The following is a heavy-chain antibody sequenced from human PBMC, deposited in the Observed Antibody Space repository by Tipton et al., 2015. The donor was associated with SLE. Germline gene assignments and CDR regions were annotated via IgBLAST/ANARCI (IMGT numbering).Heavy chain of an antibody. CDR2: IYYSEST. Sequence: TLSLTCTVSGGSISDYFCSWIRQPPGKGLEWIGYIYYSESTNYNPSLKGRVSISRDTSKNQFSLKLTSVTAADTAVYYCARAGAMGAVADYWGQGTLVTVSS. CDR3: ARAGAMGAVADY. V-gene: IGHV4-59*12. CDR1: GGSISDYF. D-gene: IGHD1-26*01. J-gene: IGHJ4*02.